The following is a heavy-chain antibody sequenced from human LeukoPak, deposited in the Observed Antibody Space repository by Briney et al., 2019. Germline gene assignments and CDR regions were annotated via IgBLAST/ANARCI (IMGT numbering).Heavy chain of an antibody. J-gene: IGHJ4*02. CDR2: IISGGST. V-gene: IGHV3-23*01. CDR1: GFTFSSYA. CDR3: AKQLYSGYGRADY. D-gene: IGHD5-12*01. Sequence: GGSLRLSCAASGFTFSSYAMSWVRQAPGKGLEWVSSIISGGSTYYADSVKGHFTISRDNSKNTLYLQMNSLRAEDTAVYYCAKQLYSGYGRADYWGQGTLVTVSS.